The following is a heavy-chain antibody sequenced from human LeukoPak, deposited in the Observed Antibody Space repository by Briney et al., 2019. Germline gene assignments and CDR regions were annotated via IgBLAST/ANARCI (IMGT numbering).Heavy chain of an antibody. CDR3: ARSPGYGLDY. CDR2: INPNSGGT. D-gene: IGHD5-12*01. V-gene: IGHV1-2*02. Sequence: ASMTVSCKASGYAFTGNYMHWVRQAPGQGLEWMGWINPNSGGTNYAQKFQGRVTMTRDTSISTAYMELSGLRSDDTAVYYCARSPGYGLDYWGQGTLVTVSS. CDR1: GYAFTGNY. J-gene: IGHJ4*02.